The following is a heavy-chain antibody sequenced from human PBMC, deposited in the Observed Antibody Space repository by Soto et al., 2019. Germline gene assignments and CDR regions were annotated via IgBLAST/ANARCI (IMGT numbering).Heavy chain of an antibody. D-gene: IGHD2-21*02. Sequence: SETLSLTCTVSGGSIISGGYYWSWIRQAPGKGLEWIGYVYYTGSTYYNPSLMSRLTISVDTSKNQFSLKLTSVTAAETAVYYCVRTARQGAVAPHWFDRWGQGTQVTVSS. CDR3: VRTARQGAVAPHWFDR. J-gene: IGHJ5*02. CDR1: GGSIISGGYY. V-gene: IGHV4-30-4*01. CDR2: VYYTGST.